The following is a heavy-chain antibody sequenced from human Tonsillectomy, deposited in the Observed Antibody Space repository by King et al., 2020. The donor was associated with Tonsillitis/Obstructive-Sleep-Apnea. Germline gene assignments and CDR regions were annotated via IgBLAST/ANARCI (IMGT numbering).Heavy chain of an antibody. D-gene: IGHD4-17*01. J-gene: IGHJ6*03. Sequence: QLQESGPGLVKPSETLSLTCTVSGGSISSSSYYWGWIRQPPGKGLEWIGSIYYSGSTYYNPSLKSRVTISVDTSKNQFSLKLSSVTAADTAVYYCAKTGDYPYYYYYMDVWGKGTTVTVSS. V-gene: IGHV4-39*01. CDR2: IYYSGST. CDR3: AKTGDYPYYYYYMDV. CDR1: GGSISSSSYY.